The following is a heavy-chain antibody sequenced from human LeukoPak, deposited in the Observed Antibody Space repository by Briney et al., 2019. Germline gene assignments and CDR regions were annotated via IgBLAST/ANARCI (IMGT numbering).Heavy chain of an antibody. CDR2: INLSGGHT. CDR3: ARVGPAYYYDSIGPFDI. J-gene: IGHJ3*02. Sequence: ASVKVSCKASGFMFTDYYMHWVRQAPGQGLEWMGIINLSGGHTTYAQKFQGRVTVTSDTSTSTVYMELSSPRSEDTAVYYCARVGPAYYYDSIGPFDIWGQGTLVTVSS. V-gene: IGHV1-46*01. D-gene: IGHD3-22*01. CDR1: GFMFTDYY.